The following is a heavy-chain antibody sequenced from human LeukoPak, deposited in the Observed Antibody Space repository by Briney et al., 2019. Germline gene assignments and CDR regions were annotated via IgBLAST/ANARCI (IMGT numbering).Heavy chain of an antibody. CDR1: GFTFSTYA. CDR3: ARAAGGYNYGPFDY. J-gene: IGHJ4*02. V-gene: IGHV3-23*01. D-gene: IGHD5-18*01. CDR2: ICGSDGSR. Sequence: PGGSLRLSCAASGFTFSTYAMSWVRQAPGKRLEWVSAICGSDGSRYYADSVKGRFTISRDNSKNTLYLQMNSLRAEDTAVYYCARAAGGYNYGPFDYWGQGTLVTVSS.